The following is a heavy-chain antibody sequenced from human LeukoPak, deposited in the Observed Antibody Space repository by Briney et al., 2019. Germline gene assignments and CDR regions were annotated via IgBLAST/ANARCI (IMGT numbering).Heavy chain of an antibody. Sequence: QPGRSLRLSCAASGFTFDDYAMHWVRQAPGKGLEWVSGISWNSGSIGYADSVKGRFTISRDNAKNSLYLQMNSLRAEDTALYYCAKGVTSSGYAQLDYWGQGTLVTVSS. CDR1: GFTFDDYA. D-gene: IGHD3-22*01. CDR2: ISWNSGSI. J-gene: IGHJ4*02. CDR3: AKGVTSSGYAQLDY. V-gene: IGHV3-9*01.